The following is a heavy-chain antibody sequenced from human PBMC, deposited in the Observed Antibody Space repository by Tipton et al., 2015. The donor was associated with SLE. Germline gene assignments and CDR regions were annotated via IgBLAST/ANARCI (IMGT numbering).Heavy chain of an antibody. CDR2: MYYSGST. CDR1: GGSISSSSYY. V-gene: IGHV4-39*07. CDR3: ARHERWPDFDD. D-gene: IGHD4-23*01. Sequence: TLSLTCTVSGGSISSSSYYWDWNRQPPGKGVEWVGSMYYSGSTYHNPSLKSRVPISRDTSKSQFSLKLSSMTAADTAVYYFARHERWPDFDDWGQGTLVTVSS. J-gene: IGHJ4*02.